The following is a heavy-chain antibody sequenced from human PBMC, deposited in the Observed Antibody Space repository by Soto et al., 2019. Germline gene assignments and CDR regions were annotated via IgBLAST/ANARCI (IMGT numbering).Heavy chain of an antibody. CDR3: ARAYAKVARPFYGSGTEGGDWFDP. CDR1: GGTFSSYT. J-gene: IGHJ5*02. D-gene: IGHD3-10*01. Sequence: SVKVSCKASGGTFSSYTISWVRQAPGQGLEWMGRIIPILGIANYAQKFQGRVTITADKSTSTAYMELSSLRSEDTAVYYCARAYAKVARPFYGSGTEGGDWFDPWGQGTLVTVSS. V-gene: IGHV1-69*02. CDR2: IIPILGIA.